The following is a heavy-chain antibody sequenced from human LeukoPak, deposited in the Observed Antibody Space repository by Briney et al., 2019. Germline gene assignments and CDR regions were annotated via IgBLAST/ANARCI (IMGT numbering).Heavy chain of an antibody. V-gene: IGHV1-46*01. CDR1: GYTFTSYY. J-gene: IGHJ5*02. Sequence: ASVKVSCKASGYTFTSYYMHWVRQAPGQGLEWMGIINPSGGSTSYAQKFQGRVTMTRDMSTSTVYMELSSLRSEDTAVYYCARARDDYDFWSGYRRPNWFDPWGQGTLVTVSS. CDR2: INPSGGST. D-gene: IGHD3-3*01. CDR3: ARARDDYDFWSGYRRPNWFDP.